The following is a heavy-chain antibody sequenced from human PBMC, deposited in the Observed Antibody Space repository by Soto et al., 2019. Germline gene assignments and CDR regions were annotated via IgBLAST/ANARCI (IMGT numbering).Heavy chain of an antibody. CDR1: GGSFSGYY. J-gene: IGHJ6*03. D-gene: IGHD2-15*01. CDR3: ARGGPGYCSGGSCYSFYYYYYYMDV. Sequence: QVQLQQWGAGLLKPSETLSLTCAVYGGSFSGYYWSWIRQPPGKGLEWIGEINHSGSTNYNPSLKIRVTISVDTSTNQFALKLSSVTAADAAVYYCARGGPGYCSGGSCYSFYYYYYYMDVWGKGTTVTVSS. V-gene: IGHV4-34*01. CDR2: INHSGST.